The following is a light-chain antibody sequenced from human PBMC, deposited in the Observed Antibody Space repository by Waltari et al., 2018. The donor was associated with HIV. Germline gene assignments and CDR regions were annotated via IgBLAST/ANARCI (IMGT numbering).Light chain of an antibody. J-gene: IGLJ2*01. Sequence: QSVLTQPPSASGTLGQRVTISCSGRRSNIGSNTVNWYQQLPGTAPKLLISDDNRPPSGVPARFSGSKSGTSASLAISGLQSEDEADYYCAAWDDNLNGLFGGGTKLTVL. CDR1: RSNIGSNT. CDR3: AAWDDNLNGL. CDR2: DDN. V-gene: IGLV1-44*01.